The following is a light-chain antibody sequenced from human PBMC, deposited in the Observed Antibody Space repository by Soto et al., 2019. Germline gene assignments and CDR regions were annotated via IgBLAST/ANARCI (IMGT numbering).Light chain of an antibody. CDR3: QSYDSSLSGSGVV. J-gene: IGLJ2*01. CDR2: GNS. V-gene: IGLV1-40*01. CDR1: SSNIGSNP. Sequence: QSVLTQPPSASATPGQRVTISCSGSSSNIGSNPVNWYQQLPGTAPKLLIYGNSNRPSGVPDRFSGSKSGTSASLAITGLQAEDEADYYCQSYDSSLSGSGVVFGGGTKLTVL.